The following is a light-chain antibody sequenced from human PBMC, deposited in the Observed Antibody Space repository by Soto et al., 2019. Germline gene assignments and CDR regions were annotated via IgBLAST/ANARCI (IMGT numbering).Light chain of an antibody. CDR2: DAS. V-gene: IGKV3-20*01. CDR3: QQYSTSPSYT. J-gene: IGKJ2*01. Sequence: EIVLTQSPGTLSLSPGERATLSCRASQSVSSSYLAWYQQKPGQAPRLLIYDASSRATGIPDRFSGSGSGTDFTLTISRLEPEDFAVYYCQQYSTSPSYTFGQGTKLDIK. CDR1: QSVSSSY.